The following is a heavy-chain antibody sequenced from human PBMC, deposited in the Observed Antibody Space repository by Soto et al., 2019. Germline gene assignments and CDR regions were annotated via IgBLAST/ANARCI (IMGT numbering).Heavy chain of an antibody. CDR2: ISYDGSNK. CDR3: ARSRVDQGMDV. V-gene: IGHV3-30*09. D-gene: IGHD2-2*01. CDR1: GFTFSSYA. J-gene: IGHJ6*02. Sequence: PGGSLRLSCAASGFTFSSYAMHWVRQAPGKGLEWVAVISYDGSNKYYADSVKGRFAVSRDNSKNTLYLQMNSLRAEDTAVYYCARSRVDQGMDVWGQGT.